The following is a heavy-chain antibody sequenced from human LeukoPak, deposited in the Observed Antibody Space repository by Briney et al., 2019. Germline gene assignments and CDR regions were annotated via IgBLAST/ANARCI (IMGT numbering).Heavy chain of an antibody. CDR2: IDPSDSYT. CDR1: GYSFTSYW. CDR3: ARHDILTGLPRYYYGMDV. D-gene: IGHD3-9*01. J-gene: IGHJ6*04. Sequence: GESLRISCKGSGYSFTSYWISWVRQMPGKGLEWMERIDPSDSYTNYSPSFQGHVTISADKSISTAYLQWSSLKASDTAMYYCARHDILTGLPRYYYGMDVWGKGTTVTVSS. V-gene: IGHV5-10-1*01.